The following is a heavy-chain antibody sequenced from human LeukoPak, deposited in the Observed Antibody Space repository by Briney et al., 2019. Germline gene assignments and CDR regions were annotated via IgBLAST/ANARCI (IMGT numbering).Heavy chain of an antibody. CDR3: AKTGSYYYYYMDV. CDR2: ISGSGGST. V-gene: IGHV3-23*01. Sequence: GGSLRLSCAASGFTFSSYAMSWGRQAPGKGLEWVSAISGSGGSTYYADSVKGRFTISRDNSKNTLYLQLNSLRAEDTAEYYCAKTGSYYYYYMDVWGKGTTVTVSS. CDR1: GFTFSSYA. J-gene: IGHJ6*03.